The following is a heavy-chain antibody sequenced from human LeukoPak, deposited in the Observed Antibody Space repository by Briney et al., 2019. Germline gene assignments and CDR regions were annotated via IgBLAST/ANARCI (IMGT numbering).Heavy chain of an antibody. V-gene: IGHV4-39*01. CDR2: IYYSGST. Sequence: SETLSLTCTVSGGSISSSSYSWGWIRQPPGKGLEWIGSIYYSGSTYYNPSLKSRVTISVDTSKNQFSLKLSSVTAADTAVYYCARLDFWSGYYFDYWGQGTLVTVSS. D-gene: IGHD3-3*01. CDR3: ARLDFWSGYYFDY. CDR1: GGSISSSSYS. J-gene: IGHJ4*02.